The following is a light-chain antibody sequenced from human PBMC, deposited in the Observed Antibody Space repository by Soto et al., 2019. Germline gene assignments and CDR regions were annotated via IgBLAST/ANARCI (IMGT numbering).Light chain of an antibody. CDR2: GAS. CDR1: QSVSRN. CDR3: QQYNNWPPYT. Sequence: EIVMTQSPATLSVSPGERATLSCRASQSVSRNLAWYQQKPGQAPRLLIYGASTRATGIPARFSGSGSGTEFTLTISSLQSEDFAVYFCQQYNNWPPYTFGQGTKLEMK. J-gene: IGKJ2*01. V-gene: IGKV3-15*01.